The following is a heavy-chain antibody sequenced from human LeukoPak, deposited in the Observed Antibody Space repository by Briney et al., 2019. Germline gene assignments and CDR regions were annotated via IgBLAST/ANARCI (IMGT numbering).Heavy chain of an antibody. Sequence: GGSLRLSCAASGFTFSDFTMNWVRQAPGKGLEWVSYISHRDSTTSYSESVRGRFTISRDNAKNSLYLQKNSLRAEDTAVYYCARDYGVVAPIDYWGQGTLVTVSS. V-gene: IGHV3-48*04. J-gene: IGHJ4*02. CDR2: ISHRDSTT. CDR1: GFTFSDFT. CDR3: ARDYGVVAPIDY. D-gene: IGHD3-22*01.